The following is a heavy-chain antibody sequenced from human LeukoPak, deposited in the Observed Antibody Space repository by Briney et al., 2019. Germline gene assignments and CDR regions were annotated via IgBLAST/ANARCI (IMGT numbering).Heavy chain of an antibody. V-gene: IGHV3-33*06. CDR2: IWYDGSNK. CDR3: AKDHRIFRVHWDWFDP. J-gene: IGHJ5*02. Sequence: GGSLRLSCAASGFTFSSYGMHWVRQAPGKGLEWVAVIWYDGSNKYYADSVKGRFTISRDNSKNTLYLQMNSLRAEDTAVYYCAKDHRIFRVHWDWFDPWGQGTLVTVSS. D-gene: IGHD3-3*01. CDR1: GFTFSSYG.